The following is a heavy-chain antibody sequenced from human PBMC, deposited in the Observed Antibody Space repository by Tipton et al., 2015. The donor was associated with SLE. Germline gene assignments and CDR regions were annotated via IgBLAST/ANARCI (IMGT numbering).Heavy chain of an antibody. CDR3: ARAEGSWDGFDI. D-gene: IGHD2-15*01. Sequence: TLSLTCAVYGGSFSDYYWSWIRQTPGEGLEWIGEIYHTGRTNYNPSLESRVTMSVDTSKNQFSLKLSSVTAADTAVYYCARAEGSWDGFDIWGQGTMVTVSS. J-gene: IGHJ3*02. V-gene: IGHV4-34*10. CDR1: GGSFSDYY. CDR2: IYHTGRT.